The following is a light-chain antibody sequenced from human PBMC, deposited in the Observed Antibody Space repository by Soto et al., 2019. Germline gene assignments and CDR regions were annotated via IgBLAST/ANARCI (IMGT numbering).Light chain of an antibody. V-gene: IGKV1-5*03. CDR1: QSISSW. J-gene: IGKJ2*01. Sequence: DIQMTQSPSTLSASVGDRVTITCRASQSISSWLAWYQQKPEKAPKLLIYKASSLQSGVPSRFSGSGSETEFTLTISSLQPDAFATYYCQQYSSHSPYTFGHGTKLESK. CDR2: KAS. CDR3: QQYSSHSPYT.